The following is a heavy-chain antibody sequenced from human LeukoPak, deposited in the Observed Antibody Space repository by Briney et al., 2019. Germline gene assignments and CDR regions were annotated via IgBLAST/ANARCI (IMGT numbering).Heavy chain of an antibody. Sequence: GGSLRLSCAASGFTFSSSVMSWVRQAPGKGLEWVSVISGNSDYTYYADSVKGLFTISRDNSKNTLYLQMNSLRVEDTAVYYCAKNPTGFPNWFDPWGQGTLVTVSS. J-gene: IGHJ5*02. CDR3: AKNPTGFPNWFDP. CDR1: GFTFSSSV. V-gene: IGHV3-23*01. CDR2: ISGNSDYT.